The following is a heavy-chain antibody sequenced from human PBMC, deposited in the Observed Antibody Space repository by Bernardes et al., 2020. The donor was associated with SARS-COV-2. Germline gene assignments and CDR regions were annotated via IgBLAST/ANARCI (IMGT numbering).Heavy chain of an antibody. CDR3: ARRRYGDFGVDV. J-gene: IGHJ6*02. Sequence: GESLKISCKGSDYTFTNYWIGWVPQIPGKGLEWIGIIYPGDSDTKYSPSFQGRVPISADKSVNTAYLQWSSLKASDTAIYYCARRRYGDFGVDVWGQGTTVTVSS. D-gene: IGHD4-17*01. V-gene: IGHV5-51*01. CDR2: IYPGDSDT. CDR1: DYTFTNYW.